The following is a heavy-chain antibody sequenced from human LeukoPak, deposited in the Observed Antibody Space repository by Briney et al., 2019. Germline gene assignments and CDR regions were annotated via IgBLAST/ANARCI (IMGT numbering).Heavy chain of an antibody. V-gene: IGHV5-51*01. Sequence: GESLQISCKGSGYSFTSYWIGWVRQMPGKGLEWMGNIYPGDPDTRYSPSFQGQVTISADKSISTAYLQWSSLKASDTAMYYCARRDDFWSGPTGHFDYWGQGTLVSVSS. CDR1: GYSFTSYW. CDR2: IYPGDPDT. CDR3: ARRDDFWSGPTGHFDY. D-gene: IGHD3-3*01. J-gene: IGHJ4*02.